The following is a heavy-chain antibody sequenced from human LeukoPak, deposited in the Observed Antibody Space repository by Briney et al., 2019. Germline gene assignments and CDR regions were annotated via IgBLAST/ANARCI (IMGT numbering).Heavy chain of an antibody. D-gene: IGHD2-21*02. CDR1: GGSIISRGYY. CDR3: ATTYCGGDWYPAW. Sequence: SETLSLTCSVSGGSIISRGYYWGWIRQPPDKGLEWIGNVYYSGSTYYNPSLKSRLTISVDTSKNQFSLELSSVTASDTAIYYCATTYCGGDWYPAWWGPGTRVTVSS. V-gene: IGHV4-39*01. J-gene: IGHJ4*02. CDR2: VYYSGST.